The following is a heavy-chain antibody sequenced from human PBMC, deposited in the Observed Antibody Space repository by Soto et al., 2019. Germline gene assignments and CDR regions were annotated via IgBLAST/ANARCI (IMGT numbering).Heavy chain of an antibody. CDR1: GFTFSSYA. J-gene: IGHJ1*01. CDR2: ISSNGGST. Sequence: EVQLVESGGGLVQPGGSLRLSCSASGFTFSSYAMHWVRQAPGKGLEYVSAISSNGGSTYYADSVKGRFTISRDNSKNTLYLQMSSLRAEDTAVYYCVKDGYCSGGSCTRMPQHWGQGTLVTVSS. D-gene: IGHD2-15*01. CDR3: VKDGYCSGGSCTRMPQH. V-gene: IGHV3-64D*06.